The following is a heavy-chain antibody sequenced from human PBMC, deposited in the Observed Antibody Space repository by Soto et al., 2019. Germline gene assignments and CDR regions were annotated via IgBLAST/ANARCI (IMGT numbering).Heavy chain of an antibody. CDR3: AHPSKHIVVVTAIRDYYYGMDV. J-gene: IGHJ6*02. CDR2: IIPIFGTA. D-gene: IGHD2-21*02. V-gene: IGHV1-69*13. Sequence: GASVKVSCKASGGTFSSYAISWVRQAPGQGLEWMGGIIPIFGTANYAQKFQGRVTITADESTSTAYMELSSLRSEDTAVYYCAHPSKHIVVVTAIRDYYYGMDVWGQGTTVTVS. CDR1: GGTFSSYA.